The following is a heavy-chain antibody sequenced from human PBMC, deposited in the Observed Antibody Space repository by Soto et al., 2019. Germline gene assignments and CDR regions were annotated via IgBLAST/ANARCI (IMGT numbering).Heavy chain of an antibody. CDR2: INWDCVST. CDR3: ARESGYCSSTSCYRWYFDY. D-gene: IGHD2-2*01. CDR1: GFAFDADG. Sequence: GGSLSHSRAATGFAFDADGMSRVRPSPGKGLDWVSGINWDCVSTGYADSVKGRFTISRDNAKNSLYLQMNSLRAEDTALYYCARESGYCSSTSCYRWYFDYWGQGT. J-gene: IGHJ4*02. V-gene: IGHV3-20*04.